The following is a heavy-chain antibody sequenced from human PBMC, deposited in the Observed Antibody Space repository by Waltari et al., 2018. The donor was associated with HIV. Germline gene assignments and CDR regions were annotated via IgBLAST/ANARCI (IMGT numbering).Heavy chain of an antibody. CDR2: ISAYNGNT. V-gene: IGHV1-18*01. CDR3: ARDVRVVVIADDAFDI. J-gene: IGHJ3*02. D-gene: IGHD3-22*01. CDR1: GYTFTSYG. Sequence: QVQLVQSGAEVKKPGASVKVSCKASGYTFTSYGISWVRQAPGQGLEWMGGISAYNGNTNYAQKLQGRVTMTTDTSTSTAYMELRSLRSDDTAVYYCARDVRVVVIADDAFDIWGQGTMVTVSS.